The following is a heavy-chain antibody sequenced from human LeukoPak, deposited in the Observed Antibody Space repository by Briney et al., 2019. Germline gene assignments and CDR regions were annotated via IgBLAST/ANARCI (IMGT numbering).Heavy chain of an antibody. J-gene: IGHJ4*02. CDR2: ISAYNGNT. CDR1: GYTFTSYG. CDR3: ARLGEAAGTGSRWTEFDY. V-gene: IGHV1-18*01. D-gene: IGHD6-13*01. Sequence: ASVKVSCKASGYTFTSYGISWVRQAPGQGLEWMGWISAYNGNTNYAQKLQGRVTMTTDTSTSTAYMELRSLRSDDTAVYYCARLGEAAGTGSRWTEFDYWGQGTAVTVSS.